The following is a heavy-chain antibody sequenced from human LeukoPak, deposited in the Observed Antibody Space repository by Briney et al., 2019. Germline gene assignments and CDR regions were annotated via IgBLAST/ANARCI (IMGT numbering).Heavy chain of an antibody. D-gene: IGHD2-21*02. V-gene: IGHV1-2*02. CDR3: ARDPPTEGWDFDL. J-gene: IGHJ2*01. CDR1: GYTFTGYY. Sequence: ASVKVSCKASGYTFTGYYMHWVRQAPAQGLEWMGWINVNNGDTRYAQKFQGRVTVTRDTSISTAYMEVNRLRSDDTAVYYCARDPPTEGWDFDLWGRGTLVTVSS. CDR2: INVNNGDT.